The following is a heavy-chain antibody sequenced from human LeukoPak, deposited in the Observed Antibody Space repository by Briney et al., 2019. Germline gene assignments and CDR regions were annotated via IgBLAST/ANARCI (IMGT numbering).Heavy chain of an antibody. CDR3: TTATGYSSSWDVLAFFDY. V-gene: IGHV3-15*01. J-gene: IGHJ4*02. D-gene: IGHD6-13*01. Sequence: GGSLRLSCAASGYTFSNAWMSWVRQAPGKGLEWVGRIKSKTDGGTTDYAAPVKGRFTISRDDSKNTLYLQMNSLKTEDTAVYYCTTATGYSSSWDVLAFFDYWGQGTLVTVSS. CDR2: IKSKTDGGTT. CDR1: GYTFSNAW.